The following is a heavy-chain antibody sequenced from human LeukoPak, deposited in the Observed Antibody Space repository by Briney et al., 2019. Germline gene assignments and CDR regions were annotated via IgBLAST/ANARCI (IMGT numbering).Heavy chain of an antibody. D-gene: IGHD3-10*01. Sequence: GGSLRLSCAASGFTFDDYAMHWVRQAPGKGLEWVSGISWNSGSIGYADSVKGRFTISRDNAKNSLYLQMNSLRAEDTALYYCAKGFRSKGNYYYYMDVWGKGTTVTVPS. CDR3: AKGFRSKGNYYYYMDV. J-gene: IGHJ6*03. CDR2: ISWNSGSI. V-gene: IGHV3-9*01. CDR1: GFTFDDYA.